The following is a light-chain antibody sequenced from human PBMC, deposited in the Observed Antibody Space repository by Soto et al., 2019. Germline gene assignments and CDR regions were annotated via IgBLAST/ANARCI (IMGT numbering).Light chain of an antibody. Sequence: EIVLTQSPAALSLSPGERATLSCRATQSISGELAWYQQKPGQAPRLLIYDTSNRATGIPARFSGSGSGTDFTLTISSLEPEDFAVYYCQQRRNWPLTFGGGTKVEIK. CDR3: QQRRNWPLT. CDR2: DTS. J-gene: IGKJ4*01. V-gene: IGKV3-11*01. CDR1: QSISGE.